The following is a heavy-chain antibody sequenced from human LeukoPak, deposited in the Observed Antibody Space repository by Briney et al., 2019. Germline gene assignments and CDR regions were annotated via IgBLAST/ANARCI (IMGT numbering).Heavy chain of an antibody. D-gene: IGHD2-21*02. V-gene: IGHV4-38-2*01. CDR2: IYHSGST. J-gene: IGHJ4*02. CDR1: GYSISSGYY. Sequence: SETLSLTCAVSGYSISSGYYWGWIRQPPGKGLAWIGSIYHSGSTYYNPSLKSRVTISVDTSKNQFSLKLSSVTAADTAVYYCARHNGGDPATAGYWGQGTLVTVSS. CDR3: ARHNGGDPATAGY.